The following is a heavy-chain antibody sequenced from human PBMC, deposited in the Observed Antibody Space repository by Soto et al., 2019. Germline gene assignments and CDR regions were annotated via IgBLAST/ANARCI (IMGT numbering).Heavy chain of an antibody. CDR2: IYYSGST. D-gene: IGHD5-12*01. Sequence: SETLSLTCTVSGGSISSSSYYWGWIRQPPGKGLGWIGSIYYSGSTYYNPSLKSRVTISVDTSKNQFSLKLSSVTAADTAVYYCARVAGATVATIDLLDYWGQGTLVTVSS. J-gene: IGHJ4*02. CDR1: GGSISSSSYY. V-gene: IGHV4-39*01. CDR3: ARVAGATVATIDLLDY.